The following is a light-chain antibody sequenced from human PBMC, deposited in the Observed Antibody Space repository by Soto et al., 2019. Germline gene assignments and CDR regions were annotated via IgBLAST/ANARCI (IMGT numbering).Light chain of an antibody. CDR3: QQYNGYGR. V-gene: IGKV1-5*03. CDR1: QSISTW. Sequence: DIQVTQSPSTLSASVGDRVTITCRASQSISTWLAWYQQKPGKAPKLLIYKASSLESGVPSRFSGSGSGTEFTLTISGLQPDDFATYYCQQYNGYGRFGQGTKV. CDR2: KAS. J-gene: IGKJ1*01.